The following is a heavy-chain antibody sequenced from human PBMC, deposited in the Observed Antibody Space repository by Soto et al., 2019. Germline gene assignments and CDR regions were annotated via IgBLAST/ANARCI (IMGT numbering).Heavy chain of an antibody. Sequence: GGSLRLSCAASGFTFSSYSMNWVRQAPGKGLEWVSYISSSSTIYYADSVKGRFNISRDNAKNSLYLQMNSLRDEDTAVYYCARDARKYQLPYKRPAANWFDPWGQGTLVTVSS. V-gene: IGHV3-48*02. J-gene: IGHJ5*02. D-gene: IGHD2-2*02. CDR2: ISSSSTI. CDR1: GFTFSSYS. CDR3: ARDARKYQLPYKRPAANWFDP.